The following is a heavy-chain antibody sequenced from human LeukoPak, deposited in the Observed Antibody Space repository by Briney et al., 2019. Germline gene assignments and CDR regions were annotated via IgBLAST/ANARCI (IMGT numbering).Heavy chain of an antibody. CDR2: MSYSGTT. CDR1: GGSISSHY. D-gene: IGHD3-3*01. CDR3: ARIISGVSYFDS. V-gene: IGHV4-59*11. Sequence: SETLSLTCTVSGGSISSHYWTWVRQPPGKGLEWIGYMSYSGTTNYNPFLKSRVTISVDTSKSQFSLRLNSVTAADTAVYYCARIISGVSYFDSWGQGTLVTVSS. J-gene: IGHJ4*02.